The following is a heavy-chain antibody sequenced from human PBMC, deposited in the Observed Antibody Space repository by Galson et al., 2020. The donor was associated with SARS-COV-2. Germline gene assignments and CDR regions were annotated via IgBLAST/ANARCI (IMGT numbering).Heavy chain of an antibody. CDR1: GYSFSTYI. V-gene: IGHV7-4-1*02. CDR3: ARPPDSGGSPLGY. D-gene: IGHD1-26*01. Sequence: ASVKVSCKASGYSFSTYIINWVRQAPGQGLEWMGWINTNTGSPTYAQGFTGRFVFSLDTSVNTAYLQISSLKAEDTAVYYCARPPDSGGSPLGYWGQGTLVTVSS. J-gene: IGHJ4*02. CDR2: INTNTGSP.